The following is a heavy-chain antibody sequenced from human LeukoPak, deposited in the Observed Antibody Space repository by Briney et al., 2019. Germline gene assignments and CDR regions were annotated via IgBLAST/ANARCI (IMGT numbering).Heavy chain of an antibody. J-gene: IGHJ6*03. CDR1: GFTFSSYS. Sequence: GGSLRLSCVASGFTFSSYSMNWVRQAPGKGLEWVSYISSSSSTIYYADSVKGRFTISRDNAKNSLYLQMNSLRAEDTAVYYCARGIAAAGRMFYNYYYMDVWGKGTTVTVSS. CDR3: ARGIAAAGRMFYNYYYMDV. D-gene: IGHD6-13*01. CDR2: ISSSSSTI. V-gene: IGHV3-48*01.